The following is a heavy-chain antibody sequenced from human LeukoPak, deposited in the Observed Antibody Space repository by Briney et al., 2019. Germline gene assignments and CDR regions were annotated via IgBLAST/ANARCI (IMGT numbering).Heavy chain of an antibody. D-gene: IGHD1-26*01. CDR2: IYYSGST. J-gene: IGHJ4*02. V-gene: IGHV4-31*03. CDR1: GGSISSGGYY. CDR3: ARGRGSSSMGYFDY. Sequence: SETLSLTCTVSGGSISSGGYYWSWIRQHPGKGLEWIGYIYYSGSTYYNPSLKSRVTISVDTSKNQFSLKLSSVTAADTAVYYCARGRGSSSMGYFDYWGQGTLVTVSS.